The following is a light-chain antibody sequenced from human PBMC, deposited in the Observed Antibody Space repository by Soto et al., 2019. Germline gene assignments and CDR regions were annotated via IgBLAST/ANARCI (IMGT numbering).Light chain of an antibody. CDR3: QKYDSAPRT. CDR2: ATS. V-gene: IGKV1-27*01. Sequence: DIQMTQSPSSLSASVGDRVSISCRASQSISNYLAWYQQKPGKVPKLLIYATSTLQSGVPSRFSGSGSGTDFTLTISSLQPEDVATYYCQKYDSAPRTFGQGTKLEIK. CDR1: QSISNY. J-gene: IGKJ2*02.